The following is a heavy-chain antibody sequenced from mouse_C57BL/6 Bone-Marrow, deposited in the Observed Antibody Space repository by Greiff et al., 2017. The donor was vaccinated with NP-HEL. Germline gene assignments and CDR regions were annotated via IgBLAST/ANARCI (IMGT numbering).Heavy chain of an antibody. CDR3: TRDPIYYYGSRHYYAMDY. CDR1: GFTFSSYA. J-gene: IGHJ4*01. V-gene: IGHV5-9-1*02. CDR2: ISSGGDYI. D-gene: IGHD1-1*01. Sequence: EVHLVESGEGLVKPGGSLKLSCAASGFTFSSYAMSWVRQTPEKRLEWVAYISSGGDYIYYADTVKGRFTISRDNARNTLYLQMSSLKSEDTAMYYCTRDPIYYYGSRHYYAMDYWGQGTSVTVSS.